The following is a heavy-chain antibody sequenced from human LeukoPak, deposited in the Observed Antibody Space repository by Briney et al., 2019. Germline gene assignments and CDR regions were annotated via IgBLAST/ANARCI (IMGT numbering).Heavy chain of an antibody. V-gene: IGHV4-39*01. CDR2: RSSTGIT. CDR1: GGSISISNYF. Sequence: PSETLSLTCSVSGGSISISNYFWGWIRQPPGKGLEWIASRSSTGITHYHSSLESRISVSVETSKSQFSLRLTSLTAADTAVYYCAFSGWFWGTFDYWGQGILVTVST. CDR3: AFSGWFWGTFDY. D-gene: IGHD6-19*01. J-gene: IGHJ4*02.